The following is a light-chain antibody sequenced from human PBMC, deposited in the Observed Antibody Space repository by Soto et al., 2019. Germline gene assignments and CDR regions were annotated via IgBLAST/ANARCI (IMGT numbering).Light chain of an antibody. CDR3: HQYNNWPLFT. J-gene: IGKJ3*01. CDR1: QRVNSD. CDR2: GAS. Sequence: EIVMTQSPATLSVSPGERVTLSCRASQRVNSDLAWYQQKPGQAPRLLIYGASTRATGIPARFSGSGSGTAFTLTISSLPAEDFAVYYCHQYNNWPLFTFGPGTKVDIK. V-gene: IGKV3-15*01.